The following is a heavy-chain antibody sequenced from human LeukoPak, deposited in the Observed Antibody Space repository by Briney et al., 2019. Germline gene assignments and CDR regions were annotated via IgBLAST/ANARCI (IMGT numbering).Heavy chain of an antibody. V-gene: IGHV4-38-2*02. Sequence: SETLSLTCTVSGYSISSCYNCGWIRQPPGKGLEWIGSIYHSGSTYYNPSLKSRFTISVDTSKNQFSLKLSSVTATDTAVYYCARPSRGKLTDAFDIWGQGTRVTVSS. J-gene: IGHJ3*02. D-gene: IGHD3-16*01. CDR2: IYHSGST. CDR3: ARPSRGKLTDAFDI. CDR1: GYSISSCYN.